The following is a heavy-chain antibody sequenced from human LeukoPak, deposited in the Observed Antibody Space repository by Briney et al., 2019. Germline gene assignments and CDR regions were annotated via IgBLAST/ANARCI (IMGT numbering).Heavy chain of an antibody. D-gene: IGHD6-6*01. CDR2: INPSGGST. J-gene: IGHJ5*02. Sequence: MHWVRQAPGQGLEWMGIINPSGGSTSYAQKFQGRVTMTRDTSTSTVYMELSSLRSEDTAVYYCARYSSSSANWFDPWGQGTLVTVSS. V-gene: IGHV1-46*01. CDR3: ARYSSSSANWFDP.